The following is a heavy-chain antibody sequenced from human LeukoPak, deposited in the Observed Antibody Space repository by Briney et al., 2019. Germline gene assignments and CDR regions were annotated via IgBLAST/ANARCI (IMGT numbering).Heavy chain of an antibody. Sequence: PGRSLRLSCAASGFTLSSYGMHWVRQAPGKGLEWVAVIWYDGSDKYYADSVKGRFTISRDNSKNTLYLQMNSLRAEDTAVYYCAKESLHGGYVVAPDYWGQGTLVTVSS. CDR3: AKESLHGGYVVAPDY. D-gene: IGHD5-12*01. CDR2: IWYDGSDK. J-gene: IGHJ4*02. CDR1: GFTLSSYG. V-gene: IGHV3-33*06.